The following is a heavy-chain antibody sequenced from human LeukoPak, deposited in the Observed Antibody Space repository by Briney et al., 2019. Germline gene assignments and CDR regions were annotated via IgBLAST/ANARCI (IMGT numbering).Heavy chain of an antibody. V-gene: IGHV4-39*07. CDR2: ISSYSGST. J-gene: IGHJ4*02. Sequence: SETLSLTCTVSGGSISSSSYSWGWIRQPPGKGLEWIGSISSYSGSTYYNPSPKSRVTISVDTSKNQFSLKLSSVTAADTAVYYCARDPDFWSGYYNFDYWGQGTLVTVSS. CDR3: ARDPDFWSGYYNFDY. D-gene: IGHD3-3*01. CDR1: GGSISSSSYS.